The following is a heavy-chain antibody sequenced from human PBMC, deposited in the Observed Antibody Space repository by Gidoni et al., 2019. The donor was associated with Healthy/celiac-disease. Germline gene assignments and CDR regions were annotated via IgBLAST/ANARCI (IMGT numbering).Heavy chain of an antibody. J-gene: IGHJ4*02. Sequence: QVQLQESGPGLVKPSETLSLTCTASGYSISSGYYWGWIRQPPGKGLEWIGSIYHSGSTYYNPSLKSRVTISVDTSKNQFSLKLSSVTAADTAVYYCARAEGPYGYLDYWGQGTLVTVSS. CDR2: IYHSGST. D-gene: IGHD5-18*01. CDR3: ARAEGPYGYLDY. CDR1: GYSISSGYY. V-gene: IGHV4-38-2*02.